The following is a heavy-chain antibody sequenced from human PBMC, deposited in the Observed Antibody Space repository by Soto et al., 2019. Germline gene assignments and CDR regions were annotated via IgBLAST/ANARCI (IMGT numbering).Heavy chain of an antibody. CDR1: GYTFSSIG. Sequence: ASVKVSCKTSGYTFSSIGISWVRQAPGQGLEWMGWISPHKDDTYYAQRLQGRVTMTTDTSANTAYMELRSLRSDDTAVYFCARDLDGSGSYFTNYWGPGTLVTVSS. J-gene: IGHJ4*02. V-gene: IGHV1-18*01. CDR3: ARDLDGSGSYFTNY. CDR2: ISPHKDDT. D-gene: IGHD3-10*01.